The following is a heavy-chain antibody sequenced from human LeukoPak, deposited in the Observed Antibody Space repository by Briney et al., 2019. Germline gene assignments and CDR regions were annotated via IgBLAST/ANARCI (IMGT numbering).Heavy chain of an antibody. D-gene: IGHD5-18*01. CDR3: HGPTGGYSYGSLDC. V-gene: IGHV3-23*01. CDR2: ISGSGGST. J-gene: IGHJ4*02. CDR1: GFTFSNYA. Sequence: GGSLRLSCAASGFTFSNYAMTWVRQAPGKGLEWVSAISGSGGSTYYADSVKGRFTISRDNSKNTLYLQMNSLRADDTAVYFCHGPTGGYSYGSLDCWGQGTLVTVSS.